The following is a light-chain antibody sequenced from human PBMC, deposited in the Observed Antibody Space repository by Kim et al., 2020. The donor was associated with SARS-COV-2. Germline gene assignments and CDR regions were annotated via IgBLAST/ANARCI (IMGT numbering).Light chain of an antibody. CDR3: NSRDSSGNHPDV. J-gene: IGLJ1*01. CDR1: SLRSYY. V-gene: IGLV3-19*01. Sequence: SSELTQDPAVSVALGQTVRITCQGDSLRSYYASWYQQKPGQAPVLVIYGKNNRPSGIPHRFSGSSSGNTASLTFTGAQAEDEADYYCNSRDSSGNHPDVFGTGTKVTVL. CDR2: GKN.